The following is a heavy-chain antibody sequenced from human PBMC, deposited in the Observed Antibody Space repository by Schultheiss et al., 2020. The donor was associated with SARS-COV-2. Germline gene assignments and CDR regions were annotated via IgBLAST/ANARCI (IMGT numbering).Heavy chain of an antibody. Sequence: ASVKVSCKASGYTFTGYYMHWVRQAPGQGLEWMGGIIPIFGTATYAQKFQGRVTMTTDTSTSTAYMELRSLRSDDTAVYYCARGGATNWHYYYGMDVWGQGTTVTVSS. CDR2: IIPIFGTA. CDR3: ARGGATNWHYYYGMDV. V-gene: IGHV1-2*02. D-gene: IGHD7-27*01. J-gene: IGHJ6*02. CDR1: GYTFTGYY.